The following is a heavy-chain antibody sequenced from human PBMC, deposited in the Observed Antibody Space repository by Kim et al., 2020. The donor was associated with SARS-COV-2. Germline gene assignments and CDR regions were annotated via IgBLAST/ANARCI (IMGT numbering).Heavy chain of an antibody. Sequence: GGSLRLSCAASGFTFSNSGMPWVRQAPGKGLEWVAFISYDGSHKYYGDSVKGRFTISRDNSKNTLDLRMNSLTSEDTAVYYCATGRIGRVAVGAAEFDFWGQGTLVTVSS. CDR1: GFTFSNSG. CDR3: ATGRIGRVAVGAAEFDF. V-gene: IGHV3-30*03. D-gene: IGHD6-19*01. CDR2: ISYDGSHK. J-gene: IGHJ4*02.